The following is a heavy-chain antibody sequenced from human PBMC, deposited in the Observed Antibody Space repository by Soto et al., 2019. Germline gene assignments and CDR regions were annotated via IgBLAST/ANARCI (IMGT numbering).Heavy chain of an antibody. J-gene: IGHJ4*02. D-gene: IGHD3-22*01. CDR1: GGSISIYY. V-gene: IGHV4-59*04. CDR3: ASQHYYDSSGYYVVY. Sequence: PSETLSLTCTASGGSISIYYWNWIRQPQGKGLEWIGFVYYSGSTYYDSSLKSRVTVSVDTSKNQFSLKLSSVTAADTAVYYCASQHYYDSSGYYVVYWGQGTLVTVSS. CDR2: VYYSGST.